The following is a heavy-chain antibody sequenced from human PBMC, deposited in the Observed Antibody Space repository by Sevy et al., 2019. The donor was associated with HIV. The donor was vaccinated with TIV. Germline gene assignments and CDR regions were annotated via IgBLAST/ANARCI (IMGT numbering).Heavy chain of an antibody. CDR1: GFTFSSYS. Sequence: GGSLRLSCAASGFTFSSYSMNWVRQAQGKGLEWVSSISSSSSYIYYADSVKGRFTISRDNAKNSLYLQMNSLRAEDTAVYYCARDPRIAVAGTEFNDYWGQGTLVTVSS. D-gene: IGHD6-19*01. CDR2: ISSSSSYI. V-gene: IGHV3-21*01. J-gene: IGHJ4*02. CDR3: ARDPRIAVAGTEFNDY.